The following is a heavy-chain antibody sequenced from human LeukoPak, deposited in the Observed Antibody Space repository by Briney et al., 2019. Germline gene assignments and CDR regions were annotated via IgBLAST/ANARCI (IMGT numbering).Heavy chain of an antibody. CDR2: IYYSGST. Sequence: SETLSLTCTVSGGSISSSSYYWGWIRQPPGQGLEWIGSIYYSGSTYYNPSLKSRVTISVDTSKNQFSLKLSSVTAADTAVYYCASPRPVCSGGSCYLNWFDPWGQGTLVTVSS. J-gene: IGHJ5*02. D-gene: IGHD2-15*01. V-gene: IGHV4-39*01. CDR3: ASPRPVCSGGSCYLNWFDP. CDR1: GGSISSSSYY.